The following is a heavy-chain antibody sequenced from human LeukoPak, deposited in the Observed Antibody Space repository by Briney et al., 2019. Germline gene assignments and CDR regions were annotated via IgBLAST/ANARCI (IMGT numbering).Heavy chain of an antibody. CDR2: INHSGST. CDR1: GGSFSGFY. D-gene: IGHD6-13*01. V-gene: IGHV4-34*01. Sequence: PSETLSLTCAVYGGSFSGFYWSWIRQPPGKGLEWIGEINHSGSTNYNPSLKSRVTISVDTSKNQFSLKLSSVTAADTAVYYCGQIPAAGTALFDYWGQGTLVTVSS. CDR3: GQIPAAGTALFDY. J-gene: IGHJ4*02.